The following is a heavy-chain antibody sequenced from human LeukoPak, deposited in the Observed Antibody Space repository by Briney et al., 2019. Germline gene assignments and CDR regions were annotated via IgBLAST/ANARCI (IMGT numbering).Heavy chain of an antibody. Sequence: ASVKVSCKASGYTFTGYYMHWVRHAPGQGLEWMWWIIPNSGGTNNSQTFYGRVTITRDTCINTAYVELRRLRTDDTAVYYCARAQYYYDISGSGFDYWGQGTLVTVSS. CDR1: GYTFTGYY. CDR3: ARAQYYYDISGSGFDY. V-gene: IGHV1-2*02. D-gene: IGHD3-22*01. J-gene: IGHJ4*02. CDR2: IIPNSGGT.